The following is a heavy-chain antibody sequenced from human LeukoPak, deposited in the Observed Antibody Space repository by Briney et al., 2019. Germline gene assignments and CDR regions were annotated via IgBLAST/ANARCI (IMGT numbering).Heavy chain of an antibody. V-gene: IGHV3-66*01. CDR3: ARDPGQLAYFDY. CDR2: IYSGGST. D-gene: IGHD2-2*01. Sequence: GGSLRLSCAASGLTVRSNYMNWVRQAPGKGLEWVSVIYSGGSTYYADSVKGRFTISRDIAKDTLYLQMNSLRAEDTAVYYCARDPGQLAYFDYWGQGTLVTVSS. J-gene: IGHJ4*02. CDR1: GLTVRSNY.